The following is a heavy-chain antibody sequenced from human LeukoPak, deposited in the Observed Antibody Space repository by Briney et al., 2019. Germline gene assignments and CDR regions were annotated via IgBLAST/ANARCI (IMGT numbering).Heavy chain of an antibody. CDR3: ARVQRVKFPLKNYFDY. V-gene: IGHV1-8*02. CDR2: MNSNSGNT. Sequence: WASVKVSCKASGYTFTGYYMHWVRQATGQGLEWMGWMNSNSGNTGYAQKFQGRVTMTRSTSISTAYMELSSLISEDTAVYYCARVQRVKFPLKNYFDYWGQGTLVTVSS. CDR1: GYTFTGYY. J-gene: IGHJ4*02. D-gene: IGHD3-10*01.